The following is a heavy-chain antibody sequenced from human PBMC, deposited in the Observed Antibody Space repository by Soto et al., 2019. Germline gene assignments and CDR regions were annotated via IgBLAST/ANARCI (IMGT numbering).Heavy chain of an antibody. V-gene: IGHV3-30-3*01. CDR2: ISYDGSNK. Sequence: QVQLVESGGGVAQPGRSLRLSCAASGFTFSSYAMHWVRQAPGKGLEWVAVISYDGSNKYYADSVKGRFTISRDNSKNTLYLQMNSLRAEDTAVYYCARDLQLGTGAGYWGQGTLVTVSS. CDR1: GFTFSSYA. CDR3: ARDLQLGTGAGY. D-gene: IGHD6-13*01. J-gene: IGHJ4*02.